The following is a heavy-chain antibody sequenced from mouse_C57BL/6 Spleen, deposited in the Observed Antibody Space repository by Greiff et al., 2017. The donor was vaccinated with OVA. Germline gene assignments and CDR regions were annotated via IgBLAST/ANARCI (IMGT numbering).Heavy chain of an antibody. D-gene: IGHD2-2*01. V-gene: IGHV2-6-1*01. CDR3: ARQFWGYDGAMDY. Sequence: VKLQESGPGLVAPSQSLSITCTVSGFSLTSYGVHWVRQPPGKGLEWLVVIWSDGSTTYNSALKSRLSISKDNSKSQVFLKMNSLQTDDTAMYYCARQFWGYDGAMDYWGQGTSVTVSS. CDR2: IWSDGST. J-gene: IGHJ4*01. CDR1: GFSLTSYG.